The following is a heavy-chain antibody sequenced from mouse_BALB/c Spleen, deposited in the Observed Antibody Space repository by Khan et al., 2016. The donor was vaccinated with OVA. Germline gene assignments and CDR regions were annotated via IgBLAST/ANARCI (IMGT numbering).Heavy chain of an antibody. CDR1: GFNIKDTY. CDR2: IDPANGNT. Sequence: VQLKQSGAELVKPGASVKLSCTASGFNIKDTYMHWVKQRPEQGLEWIGRIDPANGNTKYDPKFQGKATITADTSSNTAYLQLSSLTSADTAVYYCARWDWYFDVWGAGTTVTVSS. CDR3: ARWDWYFDV. J-gene: IGHJ1*01. V-gene: IGHV14-3*02.